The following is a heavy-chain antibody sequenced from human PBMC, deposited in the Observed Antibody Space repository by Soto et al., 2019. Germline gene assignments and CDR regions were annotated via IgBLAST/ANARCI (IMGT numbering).Heavy chain of an antibody. J-gene: IGHJ4*02. CDR1: GFTFSSYG. V-gene: IGHV3-30*18. CDR3: AKDGGYSSASDY. Sequence: VGSLRLSCAASGFTFSSYGMHWVRQAPGKGLEWVAVISYDGNNKYYADSVKGRFTISRDNSENTLYLQMNSLRAEDTAVYYCAKDGGYSSASDYWGQGTLVTVSS. CDR2: ISYDGNNK. D-gene: IGHD6-25*01.